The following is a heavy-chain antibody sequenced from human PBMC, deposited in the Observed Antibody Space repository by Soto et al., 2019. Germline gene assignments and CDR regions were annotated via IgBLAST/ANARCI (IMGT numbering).Heavy chain of an antibody. D-gene: IGHD3-22*01. CDR3: ARGKDYYDSSGYYSYYFDC. Sequence: PSETLSLTCTVSGGSISSYYWSWIRQPPGKGLEWIGYISHTGSTNYNPSLKSRVTISVDTSKNQFSLKLSSVTAADTAVYYCARGKDYYDSSGYYSYYFDCWGQGTRVTVSS. V-gene: IGHV4-59*01. CDR2: ISHTGST. J-gene: IGHJ4*02. CDR1: GGSISSYY.